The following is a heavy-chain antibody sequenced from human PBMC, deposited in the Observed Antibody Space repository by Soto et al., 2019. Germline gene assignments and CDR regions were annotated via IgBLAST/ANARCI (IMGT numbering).Heavy chain of an antibody. CDR2: IFYSGST. V-gene: IGHV4-59*08. D-gene: IGHD3-16*02. CDR3: ARLYGLDAFDF. J-gene: IGHJ3*01. CDR1: GGSISSYY. Sequence: QVQLQESGPGLVKPSETLSLTCTVSGGSISSYYWSWIRQPPGKGLEWIGYIFYSGSTNYNPSLKSRVTISVDTSKNQFSLKLSSVTAADTAVYYCARLYGLDAFDFWGQGTIVTVSS.